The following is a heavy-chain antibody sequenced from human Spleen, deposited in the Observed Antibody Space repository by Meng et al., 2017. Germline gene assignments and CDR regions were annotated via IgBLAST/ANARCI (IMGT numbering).Heavy chain of an antibody. Sequence: EVQLVESGGGLIQPGGSLRLSCAASGFTVSSNYMNWVRQAPGKGLEWVSGINSDGSSTTYADSVKGRFTISRDNAKNTLYLQMNNLRAEDTAIYYCSRETTVAGFDPWGQGTLVTVSS. CDR3: SRETTVAGFDP. J-gene: IGHJ5*02. V-gene: IGHV3-74*01. D-gene: IGHD6-19*01. CDR1: GFTVSSNY. CDR2: INSDGSST.